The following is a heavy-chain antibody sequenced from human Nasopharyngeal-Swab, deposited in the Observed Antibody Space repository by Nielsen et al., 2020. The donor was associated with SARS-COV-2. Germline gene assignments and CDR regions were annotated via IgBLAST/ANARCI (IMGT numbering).Heavy chain of an antibody. D-gene: IGHD2-15*01. V-gene: IGHV3-73*01. CDR3: TRCGGGCYSGRDY. J-gene: IGHJ4*02. Sequence: GESLKISCAASGFIFSDSAIHWVRQASGEGLEWVAGISSKGNNYATAYSASVKGRFTIFRDDPTNTAYLQMNSLKTEDTAMYYCTRCGGGCYSGRDYWGQGTLVTVSS. CDR2: ISSKGNNYAT. CDR1: GFIFSDSA.